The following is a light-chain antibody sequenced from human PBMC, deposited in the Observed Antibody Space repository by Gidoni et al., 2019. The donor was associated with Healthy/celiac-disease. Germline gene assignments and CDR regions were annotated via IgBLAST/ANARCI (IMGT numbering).Light chain of an antibody. CDR2: AAA. J-gene: IGKJ4*01. Sequence: DIQMTQSPSSLSASVGDRVTIPCRASQGISNYFAWYQQKPGKGPKLLIYAAATLQSGVPSRFSGSGSGTDFTLTISSLQPEDVATYYCQKYNSASLTFGGGTKVEIK. V-gene: IGKV1-27*01. CDR1: QGISNY. CDR3: QKYNSASLT.